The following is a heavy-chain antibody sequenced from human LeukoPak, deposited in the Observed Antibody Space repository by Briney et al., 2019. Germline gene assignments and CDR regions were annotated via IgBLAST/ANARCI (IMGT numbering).Heavy chain of an antibody. V-gene: IGHV3-23*01. Sequence: GGSLRLSCTASGFPFGSEAMSWVRQAPGRGLEWVSSISPGGGTTYYADSVKGRFTISRDNSKNTLYVQMNSLRAEDAAIYYCAKSRSGSSNWALRIFDNWGQGTMVSVSS. CDR1: GFPFGSEA. CDR3: AKSRSGSSNWALRIFDN. CDR2: ISPGGGTT. D-gene: IGHD3-10*01. J-gene: IGHJ4*02.